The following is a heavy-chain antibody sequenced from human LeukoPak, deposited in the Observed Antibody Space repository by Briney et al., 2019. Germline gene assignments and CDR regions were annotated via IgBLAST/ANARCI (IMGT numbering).Heavy chain of an antibody. Sequence: PSETLSLTCTVSGGSISSYYWSWIRQPAGKGLEWIGRIYTSGSTNYNPSLKSRVTISVDTSKNQFSLKLSSVTAADTAVYYCARVERGGSSYYFDYWGQGTLVTVSS. V-gene: IGHV4-4*07. CDR1: GGSISSYY. D-gene: IGHD6-6*01. J-gene: IGHJ4*02. CDR2: IYTSGST. CDR3: ARVERGGSSYYFDY.